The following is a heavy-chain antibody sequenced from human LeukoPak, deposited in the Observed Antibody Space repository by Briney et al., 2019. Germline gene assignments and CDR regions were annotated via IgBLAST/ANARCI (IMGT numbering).Heavy chain of an antibody. J-gene: IGHJ6*02. CDR2: TLYDGSSK. CDR1: GFTFSSYG. Sequence: PGGSLRLSCAASGFTFSSYGMHWVRQAPGKRLEWVAVTLYDGSSKYYGDSVKGRFTISRDNSKNTLYLQMNSLRAEDSAVYYCAKEVLPTVLWGAMDVWGQGTTVTVSS. D-gene: IGHD2-2*01. CDR3: AKEVLPTVLWGAMDV. V-gene: IGHV3-30*18.